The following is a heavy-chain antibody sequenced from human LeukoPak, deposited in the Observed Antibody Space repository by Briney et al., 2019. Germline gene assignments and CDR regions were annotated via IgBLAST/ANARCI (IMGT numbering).Heavy chain of an antibody. Sequence: PGGSLRLSCAAPGFTFSSYGMHWIRQAPGKGLEWVAVISYDGSNKYYADSVKGRFTISRDNSKNTLYLQMNSLKAEDTAVYYCAKEGGWYYFDYWGQGTLVTVSS. CDR1: GFTFSSYG. V-gene: IGHV3-30*18. J-gene: IGHJ4*02. CDR3: AKEGGWYYFDY. D-gene: IGHD6-19*01. CDR2: ISYDGSNK.